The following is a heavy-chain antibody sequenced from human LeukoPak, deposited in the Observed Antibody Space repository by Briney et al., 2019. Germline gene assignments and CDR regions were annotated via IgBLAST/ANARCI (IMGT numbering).Heavy chain of an antibody. Sequence: GRPLRLSCAASGFTFSSYAMSWVRPAPRKGLEWVSAIRGSGGRTYYTDSVKGRFTISRDNYKTTLSLQMNSLRAEDTAVYYCAKDGFLLWRGAFDIWGQGTMVPVSS. CDR1: GFTFSSYA. CDR3: AKDGFLLWRGAFDI. D-gene: IGHD2-21*01. J-gene: IGHJ3*02. V-gene: IGHV3-23*01. CDR2: IRGSGGRT.